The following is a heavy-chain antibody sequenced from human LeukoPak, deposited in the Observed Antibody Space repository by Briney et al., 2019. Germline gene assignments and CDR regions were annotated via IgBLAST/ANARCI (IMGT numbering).Heavy chain of an antibody. V-gene: IGHV1-18*01. CDR3: ARARSGAVARNYNWFDP. J-gene: IGHJ5*02. D-gene: IGHD6-19*01. Sequence: ASVKVSCKASGYTFTGYGISWVRQAPGQGLEWMGWISAYNGNTNYAQKLQGRVTMTTDTSTSTAYMELRSLRSDDTAVYYCARARSGAVARNYNWFDPWGQGTLVPSPQ. CDR1: GYTFTGYG. CDR2: ISAYNGNT.